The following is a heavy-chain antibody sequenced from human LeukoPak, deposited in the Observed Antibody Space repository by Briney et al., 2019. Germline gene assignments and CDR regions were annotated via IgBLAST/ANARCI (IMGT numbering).Heavy chain of an antibody. J-gene: IGHJ4*02. D-gene: IGHD3-16*02. CDR1: GYTFTSYG. CDR2: ISAYNGNT. Sequence: ASVKISCKASGYTFTSYGISWVRQAPGQGLEWMGWISAYNGNTNYAQKLQGRVTMTTDTSTSTAYMELRSLRSDDTAVYYCARDQAFGGVIALDYWGQGTLVTVSS. V-gene: IGHV1-18*01. CDR3: ARDQAFGGVIALDY.